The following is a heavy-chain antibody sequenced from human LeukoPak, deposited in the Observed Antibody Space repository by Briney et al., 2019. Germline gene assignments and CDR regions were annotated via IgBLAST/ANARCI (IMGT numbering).Heavy chain of an antibody. V-gene: IGHV4-34*01. CDR2: INHSGST. J-gene: IGHJ3*02. Sequence: SEPLSLTCAVYGGSFSGYYWSWIRQPPGKGLEWIGEINHSGSTNYNPSLKSRVTISVDTSKNQFSLKLSSVTAADTAVYYCARARYYDSSGYQKGAFDIWGQGTMVTVSS. D-gene: IGHD3-22*01. CDR1: GGSFSGYY. CDR3: ARARYYDSSGYQKGAFDI.